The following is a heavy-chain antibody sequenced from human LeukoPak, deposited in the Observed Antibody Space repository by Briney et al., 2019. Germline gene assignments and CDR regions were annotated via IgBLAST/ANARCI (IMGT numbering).Heavy chain of an antibody. Sequence: PSETLSLTCTVSGGSVGSTTYYWGWIRQPPGKGLEWIGHIDYRGTTYYNPSLNSRVTISADTSKNQFSLKLSSVTAADTAVYYCARHPPSDTFDIWGQGTVVTVSS. J-gene: IGHJ3*02. CDR2: IDYRGTT. CDR1: GGSVGSTTYY. V-gene: IGHV4-39*01. CDR3: ARHPPSDTFDI.